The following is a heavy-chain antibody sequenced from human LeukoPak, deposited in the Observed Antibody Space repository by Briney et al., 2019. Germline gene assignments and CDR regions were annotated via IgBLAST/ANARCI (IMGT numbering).Heavy chain of an antibody. CDR3: ARSPLYSYDWDIFDY. CDR1: GFTFSSYS. V-gene: IGHV3-21*01. D-gene: IGHD5-18*01. CDR2: MSSSSSYI. Sequence: GGSLRLSCAASGFTFSSYSMNWVRQAPGKGLGWVSSMSSSSSYIYYADSVKGRFTISRDNAKNSLYLQMNSLRAEDTAVYYCARSPLYSYDWDIFDYWGQGTLVTVSS. J-gene: IGHJ4*02.